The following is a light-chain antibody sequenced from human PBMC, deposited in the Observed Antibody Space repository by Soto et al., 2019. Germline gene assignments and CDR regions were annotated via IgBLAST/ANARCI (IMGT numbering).Light chain of an antibody. V-gene: IGKV1-39*01. J-gene: IGKJ4*01. CDR3: QHIHCTPLP. CDR1: MRISNY. CDR2: GAS. Sequence: DIQVIQSPSSLSASVGDRVTITCRAKMRISNYLNWYQQKPGKAPKLLISGASTLQSVVPSRFSGSGSGADFTPTLCSRQPDYSATYYRQHIHCTPLPFGGGTKLEIK.